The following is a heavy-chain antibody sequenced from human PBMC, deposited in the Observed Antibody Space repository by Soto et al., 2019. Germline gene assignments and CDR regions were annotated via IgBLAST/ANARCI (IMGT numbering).Heavy chain of an antibody. D-gene: IGHD3-16*01. CDR2: VYYTGST. CDR3: ARTRMIESWIDS. V-gene: IGHV4-59*01. J-gene: IGHJ4*02. CDR1: GISTSSYY. Sequence: SETLSLTCNVSGISTSSYYWSWIRQPPGKGLEWIGYVYYTGSTLYNPSLKSRVTISVEMSKKEFSLRLSSVIAADTAVYYCARTRMIESWIDSWGQGTPVTVS.